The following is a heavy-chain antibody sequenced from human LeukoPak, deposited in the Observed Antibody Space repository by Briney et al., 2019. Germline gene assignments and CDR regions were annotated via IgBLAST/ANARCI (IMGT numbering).Heavy chain of an antibody. Sequence: SETLSLTCTVSGGSISSSSYYWGWIRQPPGQGLEWIGSIYYSGSTYYNPSLKSRVTISVDTSKNQFSLKLSSVTAADTAVYYCARQSYYGSGSYWYYYYYMDVWGKGTTVTISS. CDR1: GGSISSSSYY. D-gene: IGHD3-10*01. V-gene: IGHV4-39*01. CDR2: IYYSGST. J-gene: IGHJ6*03. CDR3: ARQSYYGSGSYWYYYYYMDV.